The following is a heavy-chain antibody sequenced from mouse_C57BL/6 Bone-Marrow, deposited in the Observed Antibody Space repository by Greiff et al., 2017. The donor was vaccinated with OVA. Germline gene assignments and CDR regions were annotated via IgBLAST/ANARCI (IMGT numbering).Heavy chain of an antibody. CDR3: AKNGYSNPHYYAMDY. CDR2: IWRGGST. D-gene: IGHD2-5*01. Sequence: QVQLQQSGPGLVQPSQSLSITCTVSGFSLTSYGVHWVRQSPGKGLEWLGVIWRGGSTDYNAAFMSRLSITKDNSKSQVFFKMNSLQADDTAIYYCAKNGYSNPHYYAMDYWGQGTSVTVSS. J-gene: IGHJ4*01. V-gene: IGHV2-5*01. CDR1: GFSLTSYG.